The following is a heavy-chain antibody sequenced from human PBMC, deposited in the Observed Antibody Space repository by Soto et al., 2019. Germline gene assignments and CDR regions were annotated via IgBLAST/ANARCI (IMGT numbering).Heavy chain of an antibody. J-gene: IGHJ4*02. CDR2: ISDSGRT. D-gene: IGHD3-16*01. Sequence: SETLSLTCSVSGGSIRRSDSYWTWVRQGPGKGLEWIAYISDSGRTDYNPSLKSRATISIDTSKNVFFLNLSSVTAADTAVYFCARVLITSGPLEYSFAYWGPGSLVTGSS. CDR3: ARVLITSGPLEYSFAY. V-gene: IGHV4-31*03. CDR1: GGSIRRSDSY.